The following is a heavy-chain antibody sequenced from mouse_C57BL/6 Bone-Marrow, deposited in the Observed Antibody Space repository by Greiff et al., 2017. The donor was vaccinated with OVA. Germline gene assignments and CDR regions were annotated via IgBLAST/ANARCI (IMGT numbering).Heavy chain of an antibody. CDR3: TRYKLATNYFDY. J-gene: IGHJ2*01. CDR2: IDPETGGT. D-gene: IGHD1-1*01. V-gene: IGHV1-15*01. Sequence: QVQLQQSGAELVRPGASVTLSCKASGYTFTDYEMHWVKQTPVHGLEWIGAIDPETGGTAYNQKFKGKAILTADKSSRTAYMELRSLTSEDSAVYYCTRYKLATNYFDYWGQGTTLTVSS. CDR1: GYTFTDYE.